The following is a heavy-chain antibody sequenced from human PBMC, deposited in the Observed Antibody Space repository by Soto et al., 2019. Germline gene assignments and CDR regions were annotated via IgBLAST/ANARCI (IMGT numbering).Heavy chain of an antibody. CDR3: ARDRGVAPPVAGNTHYYYYMDV. CDR2: ISAFNGNT. D-gene: IGHD6-19*01. Sequence: QDQLVQSGAEVKKPGASVTVSCKASGYSFTNYGVTWVRQAPGQGLERMGWISAFNGNTHYAQNLQGRVTMTTDASTSTAYMELRSVRSDDTAVYYCARDRGVAPPVAGNTHYYYYMDVWGKGTTVTVSS. J-gene: IGHJ6*03. CDR1: GYSFTNYG. V-gene: IGHV1-18*01.